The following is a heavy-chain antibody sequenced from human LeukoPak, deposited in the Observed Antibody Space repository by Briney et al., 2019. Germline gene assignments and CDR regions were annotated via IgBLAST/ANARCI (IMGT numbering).Heavy chain of an antibody. CDR3: AKGQTYTSSWFYFDY. CDR1: GFPFSSYA. J-gene: IGHJ4*02. Sequence: GGSLRLSCAGSGFPFSSYAIGWVRQAPGKGLEWVSGISDSGGGTYYADSVKGRFTISRDNSKNTLYLQMDSLRAEDTAVFYCAKGQTYTSSWFYFDYWGQGTMVTVSS. D-gene: IGHD6-13*01. CDR2: ISDSGGGT. V-gene: IGHV3-23*01.